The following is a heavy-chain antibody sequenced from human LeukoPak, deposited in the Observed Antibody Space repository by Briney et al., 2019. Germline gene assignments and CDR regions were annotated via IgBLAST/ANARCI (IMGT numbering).Heavy chain of an antibody. CDR2: IDSDGSST. V-gene: IGHV3-74*01. J-gene: IGHJ3*02. CDR1: AFTFRSYW. D-gene: IGHD3-3*01. Sequence: GGSLRLSCAGSAFTFRSYWMHWVRGAPGKGLVWVSRIDSDGSSTSYADSVKGRFTISRDNAKNTLYLQMNSLRAEDTAVYYCWRAFDIWGQGTMVTVSS. CDR3: WRAFDI.